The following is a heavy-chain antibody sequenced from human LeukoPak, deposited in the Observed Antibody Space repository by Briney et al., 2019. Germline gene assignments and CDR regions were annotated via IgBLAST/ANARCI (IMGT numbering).Heavy chain of an antibody. CDR1: GFTFSSYG. D-gene: IGHD1-26*01. CDR2: ISRSGGGT. V-gene: IGHV3-64D*06. Sequence: GRSLILSCAASGFTFSSYGMHWVRQAPGKGLEYVSAISRSGGGTYYADSVKGRFSISRDNSKNTLYLQMSSLGAEDTAVYYCVKDSGSYFYDCWGQGTLVTVSS. CDR3: VKDSGSYFYDC. J-gene: IGHJ4*02.